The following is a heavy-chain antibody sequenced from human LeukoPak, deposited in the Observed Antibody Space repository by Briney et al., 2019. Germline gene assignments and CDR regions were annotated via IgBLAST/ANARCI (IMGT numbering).Heavy chain of an antibody. J-gene: IGHJ4*02. CDR1: GFTFSSYS. CDR2: ISSSSSTI. D-gene: IGHD6-13*01. V-gene: IGHV3-48*04. CDR3: ARDLGSSWYSYDDY. Sequence: GGSLRLSCAASGFTFSSYSMNWVRQAPGKGLEWVSYISSSSSTIYYADSVKGRFTISRDNAKNSLYLQMNSLRAEDTAVYYCARDLGSSWYSYDDYWGQGTLVTVSS.